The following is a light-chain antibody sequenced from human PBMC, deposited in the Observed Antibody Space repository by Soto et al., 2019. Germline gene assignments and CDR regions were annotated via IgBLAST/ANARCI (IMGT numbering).Light chain of an antibody. CDR2: AAS. V-gene: IGKV1-17*01. J-gene: IGKJ5*01. Sequence: IRLTQSPSSLSASVGDRVTITWRASQGIRNDLHWFKQKPGKAPRLLIYAASHLQNGVPSRVRGGGSGTEFTLTISSLKPDDFATYYCQQYNSYWITFGQGTRLEI. CDR3: QQYNSYWIT. CDR1: QGIRND.